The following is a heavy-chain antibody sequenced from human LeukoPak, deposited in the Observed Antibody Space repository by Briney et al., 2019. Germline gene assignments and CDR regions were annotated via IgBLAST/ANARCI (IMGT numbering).Heavy chain of an antibody. J-gene: IGHJ2*01. CDR1: GGSMSSYY. D-gene: IGHD6-13*01. Sequence: SETLSLTCTVSGGSMSSYYWSWIRQPPGKGLEWIGYIYYSGSTNYNPSLKSRVTISVHTSKNQFSLKLSSVTAADTAVYYCARYSSSWYGWYFDLWGRGTLVTVSS. V-gene: IGHV4-59*12. CDR2: IYYSGST. CDR3: ARYSSSWYGWYFDL.